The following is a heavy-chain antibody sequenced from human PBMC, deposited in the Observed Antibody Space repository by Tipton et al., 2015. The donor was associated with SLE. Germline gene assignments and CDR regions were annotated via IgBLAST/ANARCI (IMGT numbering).Heavy chain of an antibody. J-gene: IGHJ6*03. CDR3: ARGSPARSEYYYYYCMDV. CDR1: GGSISTYF. D-gene: IGHD2-2*01. Sequence: TLSLTCTVSGGSISTYFWSWIRQPPGKGLEWIGDISYSGSTKYDPSLKSRVTISVDTSKNQFSLKLSSVTAADAAVYYCARGSPARSEYYYYYCMDVWGKGTMVSVSS. V-gene: IGHV4-59*01. CDR2: ISYSGST.